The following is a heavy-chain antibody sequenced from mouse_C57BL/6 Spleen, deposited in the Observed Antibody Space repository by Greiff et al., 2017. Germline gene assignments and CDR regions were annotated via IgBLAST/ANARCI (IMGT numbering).Heavy chain of an antibody. CDR3: ARRGTAH. Sequence: VKLVESGAELVRPGTSVKVSCKASGYAFTNYLIEWVQQRPGQGLEWIGVINPGSGGFNYNEKFKGKVTLTADKCSSTAYMQLSSLPSEDSAVYFCARRGTAHWGQGTLVTVSA. CDR2: INPGSGGF. V-gene: IGHV1-54*01. CDR1: GYAFTNYL. D-gene: IGHD3-3*01. J-gene: IGHJ3*01.